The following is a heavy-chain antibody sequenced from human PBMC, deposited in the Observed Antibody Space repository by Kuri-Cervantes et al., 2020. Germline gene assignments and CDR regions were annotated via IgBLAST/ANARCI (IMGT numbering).Heavy chain of an antibody. CDR1: GYSISSGYY. CDR2: IYHSGST. D-gene: IGHD2/OR15-2a*01. CDR3: ARAKIVLRRVAFDI. Sequence: GSLRLSCAVSGYSISSGYYWGRIRQPPGKGLEWIGSIYHSGSTYYNPSLKSRVTISVDTSKNQFSLKLSSVTAADTAVYYCARAKIVLRRVAFDIWGQGTMVTVSS. V-gene: IGHV4-38-2*01. J-gene: IGHJ3*02.